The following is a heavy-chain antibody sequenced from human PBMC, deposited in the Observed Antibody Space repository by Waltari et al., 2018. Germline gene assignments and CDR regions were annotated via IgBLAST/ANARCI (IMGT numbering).Heavy chain of an antibody. CDR1: GYTFTSYA. J-gene: IGHJ4*02. CDR2: INAGNGNT. V-gene: IGHV1-3*01. Sequence: QVQLVQSGAEVKKPGASVKVSCKASGYTFTSYAMHWVRQAPGQRLEWMGWINAGNGNTKYSQEFQGRVTITRDTSASTAYMELSSLRSEDTAVYYCARDPIYDSSGYYFDYWGQGTLVTVSS. D-gene: IGHD3-22*01. CDR3: ARDPIYDSSGYYFDY.